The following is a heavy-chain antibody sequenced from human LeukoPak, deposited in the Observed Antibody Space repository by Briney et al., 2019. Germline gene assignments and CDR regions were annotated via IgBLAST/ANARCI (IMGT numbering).Heavy chain of an antibody. Sequence: SVKVSCKASGVIFSNFNWVRQAPGHGLEWMGRIIPILDLAHYTQKFQGRLTITADKSTNTSYMELTSLTAEDTAVYYCATPSRTEDGDYGVCWGQGTLVTVSS. J-gene: IGHJ4*02. CDR1: GVIFSN. CDR2: IIPILDLA. D-gene: IGHD4-17*01. CDR3: ATPSRTEDGDYGVC. V-gene: IGHV1-69*02.